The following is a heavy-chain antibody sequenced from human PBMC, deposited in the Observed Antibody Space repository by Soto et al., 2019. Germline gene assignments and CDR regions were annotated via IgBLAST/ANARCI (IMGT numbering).Heavy chain of an antibody. D-gene: IGHD3-22*01. CDR2: ISGSGGST. J-gene: IGHJ4*02. V-gene: IGHV3-23*01. CDR1: GYTVSIYA. CDR3: AKGIVVVSPLDY. Sequence: GSPRLSCAASGYTVSIYAITLVCKAPGKGLEWVSAISGSGGSTYYADSVKGRFTISRDNSKNTLYLQMSSLRAEDMAVYYCAKGIVVVSPLDYWGEGTLGTVSS.